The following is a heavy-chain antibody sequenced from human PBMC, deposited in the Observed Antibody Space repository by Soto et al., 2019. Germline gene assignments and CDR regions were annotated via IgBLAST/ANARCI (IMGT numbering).Heavy chain of an antibody. CDR3: AKDSSAWVGPPFDY. CDR1: GFTFSSYA. D-gene: IGHD6-19*01. V-gene: IGHV3-64*01. Sequence: GGSLRLSCAASGFTFSSYAMHWVRQAPGKGLEYVSAISSNGGSTYYANSVKGRFTISRDNSKNTLYLQMNSLRAEDTAVYYCAKDSSAWVGPPFDYWGQGTLVTVSS. CDR2: ISSNGGST. J-gene: IGHJ4*02.